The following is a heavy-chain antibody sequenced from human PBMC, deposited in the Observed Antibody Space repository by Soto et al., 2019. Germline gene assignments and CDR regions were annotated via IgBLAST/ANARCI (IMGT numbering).Heavy chain of an antibody. CDR1: GDSINSGAYY. J-gene: IGHJ4*02. CDR3: ARGLAEWSNDS. V-gene: IGHV4-31*11. CDR2: IYSDGGA. Sequence: QVQLQESGPGLVKPSQTLSLTCAVSGDSINSGAYYWTWIRQHPGKGLEWIGCIYSDGGADSSPSLKSRLTMSMDTSKNQFSLRLTSVTAADTAVYYCARGLAEWSNDSWGQGTLVTVSS. D-gene: IGHD3-3*01.